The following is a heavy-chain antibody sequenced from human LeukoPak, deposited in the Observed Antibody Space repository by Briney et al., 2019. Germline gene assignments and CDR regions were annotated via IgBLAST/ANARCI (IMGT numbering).Heavy chain of an antibody. D-gene: IGHD3-16*01. V-gene: IGHV3-23*01. CDR3: AKVGEVVDTGPLDY. CDR1: GFTFSSYA. CDR2: FSGRGGGT. Sequence: PGGSLRLSCAASGFTFSSYAMTWVRQAPGQGLEWVSSFSGRGGGTYYADSVKGRFTVSRDNSNNTLYLQMNSLRAEDTAVYYCAKVGEVVDTGPLDYWGQGTLVTVSS. J-gene: IGHJ4*02.